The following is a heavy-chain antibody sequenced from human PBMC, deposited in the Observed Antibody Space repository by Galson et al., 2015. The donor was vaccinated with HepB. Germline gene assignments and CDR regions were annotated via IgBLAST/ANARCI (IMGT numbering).Heavy chain of an antibody. CDR3: AGAHYEVRGDPWQGFDI. CDR2: ISRSSTNT. V-gene: IGHV3-11*03. D-gene: IGHD3-10*01. CDR1: GFTFNDYY. Sequence: SLKLSCAASGFTFNDYYMTWIRQAPGKGLEWVAYISRSSTNTDYADSVKGRFTISRDNAKNSLYLQMNSLRADDTALYYCAGAHYEVRGDPWQGFDIWGQGTMVTVSS. J-gene: IGHJ3*02.